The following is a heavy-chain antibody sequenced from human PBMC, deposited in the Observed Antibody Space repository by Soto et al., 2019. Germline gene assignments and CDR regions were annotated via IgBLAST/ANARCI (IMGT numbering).Heavy chain of an antibody. CDR3: AKDRPAAAGGGVGWFDP. V-gene: IGHV3-30*18. CDR2: ISYDGSNK. Sequence: QVQLVESGGGVVQPGRSLRLSCAASGFTFSSYGMHWVRQAPGKGLEWVAVISYDGSNKYYADSVKGRFTISRDNSKNTLYLQMNSLRAEDTAVYYCAKDRPAAAGGGVGWFDPWGQGTLVTVSS. CDR1: GFTFSSYG. J-gene: IGHJ5*02. D-gene: IGHD6-13*01.